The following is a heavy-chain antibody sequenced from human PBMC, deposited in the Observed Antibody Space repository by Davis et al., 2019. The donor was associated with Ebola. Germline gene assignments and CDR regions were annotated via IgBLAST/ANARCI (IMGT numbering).Heavy chain of an antibody. J-gene: IGHJ5*02. V-gene: IGHV3-23*01. CDR1: GFIFRSYA. CDR3: AKVHPPTTVTTGWFNP. D-gene: IGHD4-17*01. CDR2: ISVRSIT. Sequence: GESLTIPCAASGFIFRSYAMSWVRQAPGKGLEWVSSISVRSITYHADSVKGRFTISRDNSKNTLYLQMNSLRAEDTAVYYCAKVHPPTTVTTGWFNPWGQGTLVTVSS.